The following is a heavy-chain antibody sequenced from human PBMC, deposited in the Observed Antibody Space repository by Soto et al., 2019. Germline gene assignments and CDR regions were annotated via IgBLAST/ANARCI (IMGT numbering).Heavy chain of an antibody. D-gene: IGHD4-17*01. J-gene: IGHJ5*02. CDR3: ASGPGASRCFDP. Sequence: SETLSLTCAVYGGSFSGYYWSWIRQPPGKGLEWIGEINHSGSTNYNPSLKSRVTISVDTSKNQFSLMLSAVTAADRAVYYCASGPGASRCFDPWGQGTLVTV. CDR1: GGSFSGYY. V-gene: IGHV4-34*01. CDR2: INHSGST.